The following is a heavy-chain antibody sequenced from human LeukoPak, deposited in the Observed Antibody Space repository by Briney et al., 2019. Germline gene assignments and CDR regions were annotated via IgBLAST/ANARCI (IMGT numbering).Heavy chain of an antibody. J-gene: IGHJ3*02. D-gene: IGHD6-19*01. V-gene: IGHV6-1*01. CDR2: TYYRSTRYN. Sequence: PSQTLSLTCAISGDTVSSNSAAWDWIRQSPSRGLGSLGRTYYRSTRYNDYAGSVKSRITIDPDTSKHQFSLQLNSVTPENTAVYYCARDDASIAVAGRRYDAFDIWGQGTMVTVSS. CDR1: GDTVSSNSAA. CDR3: ARDDASIAVAGRRYDAFDI.